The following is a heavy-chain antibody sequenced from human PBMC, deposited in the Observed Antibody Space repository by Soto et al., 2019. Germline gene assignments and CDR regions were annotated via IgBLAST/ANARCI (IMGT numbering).Heavy chain of an antibody. CDR2: ISGSAYST. J-gene: IGHJ4*02. CDR3: ARDEGGYDILTGYYKAHHFDQ. D-gene: IGHD3-9*01. Sequence: EVQLLESGGGLVQPGGSVRLSCTASGFTFSSHAMSWVRQAPGKGLEWVSGISGSAYSTYYADSVEGRFTISRDNSKSTLYLQINSLRADDTAVYYCARDEGGYDILTGYYKAHHFDQWGQGALVTVSS. CDR1: GFTFSSHA. V-gene: IGHV3-23*01.